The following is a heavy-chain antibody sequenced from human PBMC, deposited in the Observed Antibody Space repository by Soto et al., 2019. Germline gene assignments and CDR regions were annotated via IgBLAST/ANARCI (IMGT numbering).Heavy chain of an antibody. V-gene: IGHV4-34*01. CDR3: AREGSVRNYYGMDV. D-gene: IGHD6-19*01. Sequence: KSSETLSLTCAVYGGSFSGYYWSWIRQPPGKGLEWIGEINHSGSTNYNPSLKSRVTISVDTSKNQFSLKLSSVTAADTAVYYCAREGSVRNYYGMDVWGQGTTVTVSS. J-gene: IGHJ6*02. CDR1: GGSFSGYY. CDR2: INHSGST.